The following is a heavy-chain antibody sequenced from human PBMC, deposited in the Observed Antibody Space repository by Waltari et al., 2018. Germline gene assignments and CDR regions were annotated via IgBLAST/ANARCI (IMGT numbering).Heavy chain of an antibody. D-gene: IGHD3-9*01. V-gene: IGHV3-74*01. J-gene: IGHJ4*02. CDR3: ARGGYFDWLSRFDY. CDR1: GFTLSYHW. CDR2: IHNDGSST. Sequence: EVQLVESGGGLVQPGGSLSRSCAASGFTLSYHWMHWVRQAPGKGVVWVSGIHNDGSSTRDADSVKGRFTISRDNAKNTVYLQMNSLRAEDTAVYYCARGGYFDWLSRFDYWGQGTLVTVSS.